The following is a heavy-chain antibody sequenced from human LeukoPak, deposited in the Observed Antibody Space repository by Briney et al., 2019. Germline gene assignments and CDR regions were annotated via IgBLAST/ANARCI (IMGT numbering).Heavy chain of an antibody. CDR3: ARGEGDGYNF. D-gene: IGHD5-24*01. CDR1: GGSITTIDW. J-gene: IGHJ4*02. V-gene: IGHV4-4*02. CDR2: IYHGGRI. Sequence: PSETLSLTCAVSGGSITTIDWWTWVRQPPGKGLEWIAEIYHGGRINYNPSLKSRVTISVDTSKNQFSLKLSSVTAADTAVYYCARGEGDGYNFWGQGTLVTVSS.